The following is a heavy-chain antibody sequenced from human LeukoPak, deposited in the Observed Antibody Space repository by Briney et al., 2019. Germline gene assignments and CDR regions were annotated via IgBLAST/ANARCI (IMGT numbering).Heavy chain of an antibody. Sequence: PGGSLRLPCAASGFTFSSYDMHWVRQATGKGLEWVSAIGTAGDTYYPGSVKGRFTISRENAKNSLYLQMNSLRAGDTAVYYCARPSGSWYLNYFDYWGQGTLVTVSS. D-gene: IGHD6-13*01. CDR1: GFTFSSYD. J-gene: IGHJ4*02. V-gene: IGHV3-13*01. CDR2: IGTAGDT. CDR3: ARPSGSWYLNYFDY.